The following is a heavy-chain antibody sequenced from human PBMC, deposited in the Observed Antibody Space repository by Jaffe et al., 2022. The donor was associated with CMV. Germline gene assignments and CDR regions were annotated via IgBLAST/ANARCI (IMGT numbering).Heavy chain of an antibody. CDR2: IWYDGSNK. Sequence: QVQLVESGGGVVQPGRSLRLSCAASGFTFSSYGMHWVRQAPGKGLEWVAVIWYDGSNKYYADSVKGRFTISRDNSKNTLYLQMNSLRAEDTAVYYCARYGGRWLVGATEGNWFDPWGQGTLVTVSS. D-gene: IGHD1-26*01. V-gene: IGHV3-33*08. CDR1: GFTFSSYG. J-gene: IGHJ5*02. CDR3: ARYGGRWLVGATEGNWFDP.